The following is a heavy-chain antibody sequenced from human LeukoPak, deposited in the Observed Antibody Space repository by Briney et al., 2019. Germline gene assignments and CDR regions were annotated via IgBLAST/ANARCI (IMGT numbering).Heavy chain of an antibody. CDR3: ARDQYGYYDSSGIFDY. CDR2: IYHSGST. D-gene: IGHD3-22*01. V-gene: IGHV4-38-2*02. Sequence: PSETLSLTCTVSGYSISSGYYWGWIRQPPGKGLEWIGSIYHSGSTYYNPSLKSRVTISVDTPKNQFSLKLSSVTAADTAVYYCARDQYGYYDSSGIFDYWGQGTLVTVSS. J-gene: IGHJ4*02. CDR1: GYSISSGYY.